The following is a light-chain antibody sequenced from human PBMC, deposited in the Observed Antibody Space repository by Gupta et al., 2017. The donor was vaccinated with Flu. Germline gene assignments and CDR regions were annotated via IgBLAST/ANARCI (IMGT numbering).Light chain of an antibody. V-gene: IGLV2-14*04. CDR2: DVS. J-gene: IGLJ1*01. CDR3: SSYTSSTTLA. CDR1: SSDVGGYNY. Sequence: TSSDVGGYNYVSWYQQHPGKAPKLMIYDVSKRPSGVSNRFSASKSVNTASLTISGLQAEDEADYYCSSYTSSTTLAFGTGTKVTVL.